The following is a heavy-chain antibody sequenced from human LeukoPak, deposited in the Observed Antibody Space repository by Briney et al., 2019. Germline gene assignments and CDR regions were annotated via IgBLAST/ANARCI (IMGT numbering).Heavy chain of an antibody. V-gene: IGHV1-69*06. Sequence: SVKVSCKASGGTFSSYAISWVRQAPGQGLEWMGGIIPIFGTANYAQKFQGRVTITADKSTSTAYMELSSLRSEDTAVYYCARGNTVVVPAATNYYYYYYMDVWGKGTTVTVSS. CDR2: IIPIFGTA. D-gene: IGHD2-2*01. CDR3: ARGNTVVVPAATNYYYYYYMDV. J-gene: IGHJ6*03. CDR1: GGTFSSYA.